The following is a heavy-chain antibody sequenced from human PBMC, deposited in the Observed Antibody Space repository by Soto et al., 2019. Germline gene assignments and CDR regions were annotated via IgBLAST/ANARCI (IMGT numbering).Heavy chain of an antibody. V-gene: IGHV3-73*02. Sequence: EVQLVESGGGLVQPGGSLKLSCAASGFTFSGSAMHWVRQASGKGLEWVGRIRSKANSYATAYAASVKGSFTISRDDAKNTAYLQMNSLKTDDTAVYSCFIVVAPSAYYYGMDVWGQGTTVIVSS. J-gene: IGHJ6*02. D-gene: IGHD3-22*01. CDR2: IRSKANSYAT. CDR3: FIVVAPSAYYYGMDV. CDR1: GFTFSGSA.